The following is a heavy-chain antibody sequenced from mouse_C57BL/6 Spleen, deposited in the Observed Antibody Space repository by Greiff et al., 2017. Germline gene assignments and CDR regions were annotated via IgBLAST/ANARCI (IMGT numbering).Heavy chain of an antibody. D-gene: IGHD2-3*01. J-gene: IGHJ3*01. V-gene: IGHV1-53*01. CDR3: ARVEDGYYWDEAY. CDR2: INPRNGGT. Sequence: QVQLQQPGPELVKPGASVKLSCKASGYTFTSYWLHWVKQRPGQGLEWIGNINPRNGGTNYNEKFKSKATLTVDKSSSTAYMQLSSLTSEDSSVYYCARVEDGYYWDEAYWGQVTLVTVSA. CDR1: GYTFTSYW.